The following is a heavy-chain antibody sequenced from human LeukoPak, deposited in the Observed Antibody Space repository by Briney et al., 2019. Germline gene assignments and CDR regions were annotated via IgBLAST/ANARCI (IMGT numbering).Heavy chain of an antibody. V-gene: IGHV4-4*07. J-gene: IGHJ4*01. CDR2: VHVSGST. Sequence: KASETLSLTCTVSGGSVNSYHWAWIRQPAGKGLEWVGRVHVSGSTNYNPSLRSRVAISLDTSKNQVSLLLNSVSAADTAIYYWARDESSRDDSGGYHYSGRGVLVTVSS. CDR1: GGSVNSYH. D-gene: IGHD3-22*01. CDR3: ARDESSRDDSGGYHY.